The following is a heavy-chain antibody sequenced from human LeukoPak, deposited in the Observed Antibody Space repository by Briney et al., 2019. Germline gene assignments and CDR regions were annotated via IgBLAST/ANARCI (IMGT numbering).Heavy chain of an antibody. V-gene: IGHV4-59*11. Sequence: PSETLSLPCTVFGGALNRLYWRWVPQPPGKGLEWIGYVYNSGSTDYNPSLKSRVTISVDTSKNQFSLTLNSVTAADTAVNYCARSGAAWGGYPPHASDIWGQGTMVTVSS. CDR1: GGALNRLY. CDR3: ARSGAAWGGYPPHASDI. CDR2: VYNSGST. J-gene: IGHJ3*02. D-gene: IGHD3-3*01.